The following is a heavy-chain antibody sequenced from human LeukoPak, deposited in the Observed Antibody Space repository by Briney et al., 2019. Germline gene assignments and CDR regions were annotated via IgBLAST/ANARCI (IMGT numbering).Heavy chain of an antibody. CDR1: GFTFSDYY. Sequence: GGSLRLSCAASGFTFSDYYMSWIRQAPGKGLEWVSYISSSGSTIYYADSVKGRFTISRDKAKNSLYLQMNSLRAEDTAVYYCARAPPDDFWSSEGAFDIWGQGTMVTVSS. D-gene: IGHD3-3*01. CDR3: ARAPPDDFWSSEGAFDI. J-gene: IGHJ3*02. CDR2: ISSSGSTI. V-gene: IGHV3-11*04.